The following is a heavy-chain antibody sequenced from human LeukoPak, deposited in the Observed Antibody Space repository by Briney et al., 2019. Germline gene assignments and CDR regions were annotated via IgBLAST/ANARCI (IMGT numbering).Heavy chain of an antibody. CDR2: ISWNSGSI. CDR1: GFTFDDYA. V-gene: IGHV3-9*01. J-gene: IGHJ4*02. Sequence: PGRSLRLSCAASGFTFDDYAMHWVRQAPGKGLEWVSGISWNSGSIGYADSVKGRFTTSRDNAKNSLYLQMNSLRAEDTAVYYCARLRGECGGCRDYWGQGTLVTVSS. CDR3: ARLRGECGGCRDY. D-gene: IGHD2-15*01.